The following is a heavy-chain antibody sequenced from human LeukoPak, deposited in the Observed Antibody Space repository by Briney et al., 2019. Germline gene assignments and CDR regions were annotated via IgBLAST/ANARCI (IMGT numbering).Heavy chain of an antibody. Sequence: SETLSLTCAVYGGSFSGYYWSWLRQPPGKGLEWIGEINHSGSTNYNPSLKSRVAISVETSKNQFSLKLRSMTAADTAVYFCARGRVSSSTWYSTYHYYFYMDVWGKGTTVTVSS. J-gene: IGHJ6*03. CDR2: INHSGST. D-gene: IGHD1-1*01. CDR3: ARGRVSSSTWYSTYHYYFYMDV. V-gene: IGHV4-34*01. CDR1: GGSFSGYY.